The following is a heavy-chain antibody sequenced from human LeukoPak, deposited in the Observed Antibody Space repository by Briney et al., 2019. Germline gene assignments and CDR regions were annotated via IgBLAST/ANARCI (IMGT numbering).Heavy chain of an antibody. V-gene: IGHV3-30-3*01. CDR1: GFTFSSYV. Sequence: SGGSLRLSCAASGFTFSSYVMHWVRLAPGKGLEWVALIPYDGSNKYYADSVKDRFTISRDNSKNTLYLQMNSQRAEDTALYYCARDTDDSSGYYIDYWGQGTLVTVSS. CDR3: ARDTDDSSGYYIDY. J-gene: IGHJ4*02. D-gene: IGHD3-22*01. CDR2: IPYDGSNK.